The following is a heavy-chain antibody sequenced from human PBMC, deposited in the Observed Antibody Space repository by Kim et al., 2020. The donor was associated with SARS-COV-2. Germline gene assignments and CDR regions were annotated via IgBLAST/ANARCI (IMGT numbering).Heavy chain of an antibody. D-gene: IGHD3-9*01. Sequence: ASVKVSCRVSGYSLNELSMHWVRQAPGKGLEWMGGFDPEQADTFYAQRFQGRITMTEETSTDTAYMELSSLSSDDTAVYYCATADQLCDILTGYPRNLDSWGQGTLVTVSS. J-gene: IGHJ5*01. CDR3: ATADQLCDILTGYPRNLDS. CDR2: FDPEQADT. V-gene: IGHV1-24*01. CDR1: GYSLNELS.